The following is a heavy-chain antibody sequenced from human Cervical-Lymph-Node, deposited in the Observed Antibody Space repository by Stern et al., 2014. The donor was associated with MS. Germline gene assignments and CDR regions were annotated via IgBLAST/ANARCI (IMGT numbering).Heavy chain of an antibody. D-gene: IGHD3-10*01. Sequence: QVTLKESGPTLVKPTQTLTLTCTFSGFSLSTSGVGVGWIRQPPGKALEWLALIYWDDDKRYSPSLKSRLTITKDTSKNQVVLTMTNMDPVDTATYYCAHRPPSMVRGVIITPYYFDYWGQGTLVTVSS. CDR3: AHRPPSMVRGVIITPYYFDY. CDR1: GFSLSTSGVG. V-gene: IGHV2-5*02. CDR2: IYWDDDK. J-gene: IGHJ4*02.